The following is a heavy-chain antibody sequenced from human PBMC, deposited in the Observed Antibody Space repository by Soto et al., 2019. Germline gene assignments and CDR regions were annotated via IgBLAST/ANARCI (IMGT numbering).Heavy chain of an antibody. J-gene: IGHJ4*02. CDR1: GFTFSSYA. CDR2: ISSNGGST. D-gene: IGHD4-17*01. V-gene: IGHV3-64*01. CDR3: ARAGGRYGDYGDY. Sequence: EVQLVESGGGLVQPGGSLRLSCAASGFTFSSYAMHWDRQAPGKGLEYVSAISSNGGSTYYANSVKGRFTISRDNSKNTLYLQMGSLRAEDMAVYYCARAGGRYGDYGDYWGQGTLVTVSS.